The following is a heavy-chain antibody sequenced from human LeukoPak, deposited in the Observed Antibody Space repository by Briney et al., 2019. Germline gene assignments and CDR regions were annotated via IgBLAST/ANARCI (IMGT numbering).Heavy chain of an antibody. J-gene: IGHJ3*02. CDR2: ISSSSTII. V-gene: IGHV3-48*03. Sequence: GGSLTLSCAASGFTFSSYELYWVRQAPGKGLEWISYISSSSTIIKYADSVRGRFTISRDDARESLYLQMSSLRADDTAIYYCGASRQYVGAFDIWGQGTLVTVSS. CDR1: GFTFSSYE. D-gene: IGHD3-16*01. CDR3: GASRQYVGAFDI.